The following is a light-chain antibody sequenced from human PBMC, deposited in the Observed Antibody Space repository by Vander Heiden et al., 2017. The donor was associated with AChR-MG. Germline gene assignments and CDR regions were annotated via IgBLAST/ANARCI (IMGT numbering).Light chain of an antibody. J-gene: IGLJ1*01. V-gene: IGLV3-1*01. CDR2: HDT. Sequence: SYVLTPPPSVSVSPGPTATITCPGDTLGDKFASWYQQKPGQSPVLVIYHDTKRPSGIPERFSGSNSGNTATLTITGTQALDEADYYCQAWDSSAHYVFGTGTKVTVL. CDR1: TLGDKF. CDR3: QAWDSSAHYV.